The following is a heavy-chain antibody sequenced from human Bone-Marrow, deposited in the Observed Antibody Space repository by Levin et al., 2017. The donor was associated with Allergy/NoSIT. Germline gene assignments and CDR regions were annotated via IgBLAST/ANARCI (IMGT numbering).Heavy chain of an antibody. V-gene: IGHV3-33*01. CDR3: ARERLAYCGGDCYPAFDY. Sequence: GESLKISCAASGFTFSSYGMHWVRQAPGKGLEWVAVIWYDGSNKYYADSVKGRFTISRDNSKNTLYLQMNSLRAEDTAVYYCARERLAYCGGDCYPAFDYWGQGTLVTVSS. CDR1: GFTFSSYG. J-gene: IGHJ4*02. D-gene: IGHD2-21*02. CDR2: IWYDGSNK.